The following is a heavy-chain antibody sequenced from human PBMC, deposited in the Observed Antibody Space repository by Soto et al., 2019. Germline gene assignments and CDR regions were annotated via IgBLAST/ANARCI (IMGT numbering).Heavy chain of an antibody. D-gene: IGHD1-26*01. CDR2: INAGNGHT. CDR3: ARELPALFYFDS. CDR1: EYSLASYV. J-gene: IGHJ4*01. V-gene: IGHV1-3*01. Sequence: ASVKVCCKASEYSLASYVMHWVPPAPGQNLEWIGWINAGNGHTKYSQKFQDRVTITRDTSWNTAYMELSRLRSEDTAVYYCARELPALFYFDSLRHAPLVPV.